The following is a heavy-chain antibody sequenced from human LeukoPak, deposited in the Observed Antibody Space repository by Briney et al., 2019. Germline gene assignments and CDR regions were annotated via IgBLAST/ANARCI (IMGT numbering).Heavy chain of an antibody. J-gene: IGHJ3*02. CDR1: GFTFSRFA. V-gene: IGHV3-23*01. Sequence: SGGSLRLSCAVSGFTFSRFAMSWVRQAPGKGLEWVSSISNSGDKTFYADSVKGRFTISRDNSKNTLFLHMNSLRAEDTALYYCAKSPTVDAAFDIWGQGTMVTVSS. CDR2: ISNSGDKT. CDR3: AKSPTVDAAFDI. D-gene: IGHD4-23*01.